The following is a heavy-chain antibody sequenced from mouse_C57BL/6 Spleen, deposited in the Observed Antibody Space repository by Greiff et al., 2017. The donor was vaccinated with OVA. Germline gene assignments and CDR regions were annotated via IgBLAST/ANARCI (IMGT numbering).Heavy chain of an antibody. CDR1: GFTFNTYA. CDR3: VRAYYYGSSPSYAMDY. D-gene: IGHD1-1*01. J-gene: IGHJ4*01. Sequence: EVQVVESGGGLVQPKGSLKLSCAASGFTFNTYAMHWVRQAPGKGLEWVARIRSKSSNYATYYADSVKDRFTISRDDSQSMLYLQMNNLKTEDTAMYYCVRAYYYGSSPSYAMDYWGQGTSVTVSS. CDR2: IRSKSSNYAT. V-gene: IGHV10-3*01.